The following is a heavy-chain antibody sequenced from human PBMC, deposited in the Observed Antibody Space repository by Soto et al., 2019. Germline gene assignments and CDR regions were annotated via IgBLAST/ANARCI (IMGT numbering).Heavy chain of an antibody. V-gene: IGHV4-34*01. D-gene: IGHD3-3*01. J-gene: IGHJ5*02. CDR1: GGSFSGYY. Sequence: SETLSLTCAVYGGSFSGYYWSWIRQPPGKGLEWIGEINHSGSTNYNPSLKSRVTISVDTSKNQFSLKRSSVTAADTAVYYCAGELGNFGVVIPNWFDPWGQGTLVTVSS. CDR2: INHSGST. CDR3: AGELGNFGVVIPNWFDP.